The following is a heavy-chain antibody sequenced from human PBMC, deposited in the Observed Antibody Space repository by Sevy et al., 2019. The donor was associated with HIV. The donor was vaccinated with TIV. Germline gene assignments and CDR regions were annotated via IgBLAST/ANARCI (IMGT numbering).Heavy chain of an antibody. J-gene: IGHJ4*02. CDR2: ISYDGTIK. CDR3: AKEGYDILTGFQPGNFDS. D-gene: IGHD3-9*01. Sequence: GGSLRLSCAASGFTFGSYGMHWVRQAPGKGLEWVAVISYDGTIKSYADSVRGRFSISRDNADSTLYLLMDSLRAEDTAVYYCAKEGYDILTGFQPGNFDSRGQGTLVTVSS. V-gene: IGHV3-30*18. CDR1: GFTFGSYG.